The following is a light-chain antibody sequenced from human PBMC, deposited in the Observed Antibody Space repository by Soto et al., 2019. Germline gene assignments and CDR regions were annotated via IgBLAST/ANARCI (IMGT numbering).Light chain of an antibody. Sequence: DIQMTQSPSTLSASVGDRVTITCRASQSISSWLAWYQQKPGKAPKLLIYKASSLESGVPSRFSGSGSGTEFTLTISTLQSEDFAVYYCQQYNHWPPITFGQGTRLEIK. CDR2: KAS. CDR3: QQYNHWPPIT. V-gene: IGKV1-5*03. CDR1: QSISSW. J-gene: IGKJ5*01.